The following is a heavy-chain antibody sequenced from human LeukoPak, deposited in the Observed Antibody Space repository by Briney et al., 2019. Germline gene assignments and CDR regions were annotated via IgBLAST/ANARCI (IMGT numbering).Heavy chain of an antibody. CDR2: ISGGGGST. CDR1: GFTFSSYA. D-gene: IGHD2-15*01. J-gene: IGHJ4*02. CDR3: AKVASRYCSGGSCYSDY. V-gene: IGHV3-23*01. Sequence: GGSLRLSCAASGFTFSSYAMSWVRQAPEKGLEWVSAISGGGGSTYYAESVKGRFTISRDNSENTLYLQMNSLRAEDTAIYYCAKVASRYCSGGSCYSDYWGQGTLVTVSS.